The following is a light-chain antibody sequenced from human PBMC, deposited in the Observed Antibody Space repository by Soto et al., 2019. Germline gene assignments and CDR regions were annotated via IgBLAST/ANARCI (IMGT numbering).Light chain of an antibody. Sequence: QSVLTQPPSASGSPGQSVTISCTGTSSDVGGYNYVSWYQQHPGKAPKLMIYEVSKRPLGVPDRFSGSKSGNTASLTVSGLQAEDEADYYCSSYAGSKTLFGGGTKLTVL. V-gene: IGLV2-8*01. CDR1: SSDVGGYNY. J-gene: IGLJ2*01. CDR2: EVS. CDR3: SSYAGSKTL.